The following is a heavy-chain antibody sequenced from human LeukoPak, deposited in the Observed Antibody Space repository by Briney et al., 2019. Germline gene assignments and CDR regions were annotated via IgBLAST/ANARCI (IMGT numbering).Heavy chain of an antibody. V-gene: IGHV1-69*05. J-gene: IGHJ4*02. D-gene: IGHD5-12*01. Sequence: ASVKVSCKASGGTFSSYAISWVRQAPGQGLEWMGRIIPIFGTANYAQKFQGRVTITTDESTSTAYMELSSLRSEDTAVYYCAKLWDSGYYFDYWGQGTLVTVSS. CDR1: GGTFSSYA. CDR2: IIPIFGTA. CDR3: AKLWDSGYYFDY.